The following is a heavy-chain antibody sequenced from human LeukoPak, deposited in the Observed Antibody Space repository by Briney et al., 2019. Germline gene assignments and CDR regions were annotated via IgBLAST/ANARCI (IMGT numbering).Heavy chain of an antibody. D-gene: IGHD6-13*01. Sequence: PGGSLRLSCAASGLTFSSYWMGWVRQAPGKGLEWVANINQDGSEIYYVDSVKGRFTISRDNAKNSLYLQMNSLRADDTAVYYCARDWVRSSCTDWGQGTLVTVSS. CDR2: INQDGSEI. CDR1: GLTFSSYW. J-gene: IGHJ4*02. CDR3: ARDWVRSSCTD. V-gene: IGHV3-7*01.